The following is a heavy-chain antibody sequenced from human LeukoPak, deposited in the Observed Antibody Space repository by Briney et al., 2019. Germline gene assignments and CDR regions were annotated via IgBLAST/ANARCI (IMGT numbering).Heavy chain of an antibody. CDR2: IKQDGSGE. Sequence: GGSLRLSCAASGFTFSSYWINWVRQAPGKGLEWVANIKQDGSGEYYVESVKGRFTISRDNAKNSLYLQMNSLRAEDTAVYYCARGYSSSWPNWYFDLWGRGTLVTVSS. CDR3: ARGYSSSWPNWYFDL. D-gene: IGHD6-13*01. J-gene: IGHJ2*01. CDR1: GFTFSSYW. V-gene: IGHV3-7*01.